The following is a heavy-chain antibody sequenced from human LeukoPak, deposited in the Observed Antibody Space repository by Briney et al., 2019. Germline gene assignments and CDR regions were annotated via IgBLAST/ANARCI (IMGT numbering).Heavy chain of an antibody. D-gene: IGHD1-26*01. CDR3: AREGDIVGATTIVY. J-gene: IGHJ4*02. CDR2: INPNSGGT. CDR1: GYTFTGYY. V-gene: IGHV1-2*02. Sequence: ASVKVSCKASGYTFTGYYMHWVRQAPGQGLEWMGWINPNSGGTNYAQKFQGRVTMTRDTSISTAYMELSRLRSDDTAVYYCAREGDIVGATTIVYWGQGTLVTVSS.